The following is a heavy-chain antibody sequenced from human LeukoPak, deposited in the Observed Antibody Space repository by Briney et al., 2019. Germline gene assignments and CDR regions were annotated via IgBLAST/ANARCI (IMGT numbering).Heavy chain of an antibody. Sequence: PGGSLRLSCAASGFTFSSYALTWVRQAPGKGLEWVSTISGSGGNTSYADSVKGRFTNSRDYSKNTLYLQMNSLRAEDTAIYYCAKVFSGGSRIRFLEWLLDYWGQGTLVTVSS. D-gene: IGHD3-3*01. V-gene: IGHV3-23*01. CDR3: AKVFSGGSRIRFLEWLLDY. CDR1: GFTFSSYA. J-gene: IGHJ4*02. CDR2: ISGSGGNT.